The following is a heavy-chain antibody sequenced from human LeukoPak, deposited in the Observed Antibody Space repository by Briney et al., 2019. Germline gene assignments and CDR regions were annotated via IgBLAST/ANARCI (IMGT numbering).Heavy chain of an antibody. CDR2: IYHSGST. V-gene: IGHV4-59*01. D-gene: IGHD2-15*01. CDR1: GGSISTYY. CDR3: ARGGSYASPIGY. Sequence: NASETLSLTCTLSGGSISTYYWSWIRQPPAKGLEWIGYIYHSGSTNYNPSLKSRVTISVDTSKNQFSLKLSSVTAADTAVYYCARGGSYASPIGYWGQGALVTVSS. J-gene: IGHJ4*02.